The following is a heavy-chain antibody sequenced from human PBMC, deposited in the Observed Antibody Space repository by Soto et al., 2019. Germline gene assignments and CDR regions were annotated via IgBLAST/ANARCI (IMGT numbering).Heavy chain of an antibody. V-gene: IGHV4-4*07. CDR1: GGSISSYY. CDR3: ARDLPAARYGHNWFDP. Sequence: LPLPSTVSGGSISSYYWSWIRQPAGKGLEWIGRIYTSGSTNYNPSLKSRVTMSVDTSKNQFSLKLGSVTAADTAVYYCARDLPAARYGHNWFDPWGQGTLVTVSS. D-gene: IGHD4-17*01. J-gene: IGHJ5*02. CDR2: IYTSGST.